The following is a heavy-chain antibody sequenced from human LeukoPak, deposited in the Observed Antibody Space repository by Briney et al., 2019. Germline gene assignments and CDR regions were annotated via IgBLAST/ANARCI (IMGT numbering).Heavy chain of an antibody. V-gene: IGHV4-59*08. CDR2: IYYSGST. J-gene: IGHJ4*02. CDR1: GGSISSYY. CDR3: ARRSYGGNPDY. D-gene: IGHD4-23*01. Sequence: SGTLSLTCTVSGGSISSYYWSWIRQPPGKGLEWIGYIYYSGSTNYNPSLKSRVTISVDTSKNQFSLKLSSVTAADTAVYYCARRSYGGNPDYWGQGTLVTVSS.